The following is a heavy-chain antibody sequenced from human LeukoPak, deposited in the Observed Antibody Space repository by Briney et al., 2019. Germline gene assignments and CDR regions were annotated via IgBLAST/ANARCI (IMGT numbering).Heavy chain of an antibody. CDR3: ASGNTGYDRDSFDI. D-gene: IGHD5-12*01. J-gene: IGHJ3*02. Sequence: SQPLSLPRAVSGGSLSSLGYFWTWVPQQPTKVLEWVLHNYHSESTYYNPSLQSRVTISLDRSKNQFSLKLSSMTAADTAVYYCASGNTGYDRDSFDIWGQGTMVTVSS. CDR1: GGSLSSLGYF. V-gene: IGHV4-30-2*01. CDR2: NYHSEST.